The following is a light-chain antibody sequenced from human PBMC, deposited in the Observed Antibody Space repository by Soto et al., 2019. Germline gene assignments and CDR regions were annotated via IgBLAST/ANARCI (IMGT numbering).Light chain of an antibody. J-gene: IGKJ1*01. CDR1: QSVSSY. CDR3: QQRSNWPRT. V-gene: IGKV3-11*01. Sequence: EIVLTHSPATLSLSPVERATLSCRSSQSVSSYLAWYQQKPGQAPRLLIYDASNRATGIPARFSGSGSGTDFTLTISSLEPEDFAVYYCQQRSNWPRTFGQGTKVEIK. CDR2: DAS.